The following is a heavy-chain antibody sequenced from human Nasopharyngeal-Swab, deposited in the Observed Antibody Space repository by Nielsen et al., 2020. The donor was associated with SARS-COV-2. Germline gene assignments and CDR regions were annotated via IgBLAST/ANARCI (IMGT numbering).Heavy chain of an antibody. D-gene: IGHD3-10*01. Sequence: GESLKISCKGSGYSFTSYWISWVRQMPGKGLEWMGRIDPSDSYTNYSPSFQGHVTISADKSISTAYLQWSSLKASDTAMYYCAASRGPGSYYYGSGDQSMDVWGQGTTVTVSS. CDR3: AASRGPGSYYYGSGDQSMDV. J-gene: IGHJ6*02. CDR2: IDPSDSYT. V-gene: IGHV5-10-1*01. CDR1: GYSFTSYW.